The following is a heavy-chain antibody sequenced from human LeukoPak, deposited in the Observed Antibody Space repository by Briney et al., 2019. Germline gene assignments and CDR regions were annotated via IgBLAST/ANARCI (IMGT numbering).Heavy chain of an antibody. CDR3: AGSEDSALFDP. CDR2: IYYSGST. D-gene: IGHD1-26*01. Sequence: SETLSLTCTVSGGSVSSGSYYWSWIRQPPGKGLEWIGYIYYSGSTYYHPSLKRRVTILVDTSKNQFSLKLTSVTAADTAVYYCAGSEDSALFDPWGQGTLVTVSS. CDR1: GGSVSSGSYY. J-gene: IGHJ5*02. V-gene: IGHV4-61*01.